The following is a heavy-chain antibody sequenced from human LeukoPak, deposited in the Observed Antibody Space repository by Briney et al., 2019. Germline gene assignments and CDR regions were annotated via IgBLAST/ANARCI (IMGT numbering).Heavy chain of an antibody. J-gene: IGHJ6*03. CDR1: GGSFSGYY. V-gene: IGHV4-34*01. Sequence: PSETLSLTCAVYGGSFSGYYWSWIRQPPGKGLEWIGEINHSGSTNYNPSLKSRVTISVDTSKTQFSLKLSSVTAADTAVYYCARVAYYYYYMDVWGKGTTVTVSS. CDR2: INHSGST. CDR3: ARVAYYYYYMDV.